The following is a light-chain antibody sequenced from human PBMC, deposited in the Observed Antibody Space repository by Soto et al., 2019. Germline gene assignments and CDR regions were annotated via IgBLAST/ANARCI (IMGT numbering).Light chain of an antibody. CDR1: QTITTY. CDR3: QQTYSTPHT. CDR2: AAI. J-gene: IGKJ2*01. Sequence: DIQMTQSPSSLSASHGDRVTITCRASQTITTYLNWYQHKPGKAPKLLIYAAISLQSGVPSRLSGSGSGTDFTLTISSLQPEDFATYYCQQTYSTPHTFGQGTKVDIK. V-gene: IGKV1-39*01.